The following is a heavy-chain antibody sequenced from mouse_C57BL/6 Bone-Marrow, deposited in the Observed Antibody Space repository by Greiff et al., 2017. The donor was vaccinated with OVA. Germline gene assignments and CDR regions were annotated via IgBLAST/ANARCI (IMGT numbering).Heavy chain of an antibody. V-gene: IGHV5-17*01. CDR3: ARQLLLRYKGYYDV. CDR2: ICSGSSTL. J-gene: IGHJ1*03. D-gene: IGHD1-1*01. Sequence: EVMLVESGGGLVKPGGSLKLSCAASGFTFSDYGMHWVRQAPEKGLEWVAYICSGSSTLYYADTVKGRFTISRDNAKNTLFLHMTSLRSEDTDMYDGARQLLLRYKGYYDVWGTGTTVTVSS. CDR1: GFTFSDYG.